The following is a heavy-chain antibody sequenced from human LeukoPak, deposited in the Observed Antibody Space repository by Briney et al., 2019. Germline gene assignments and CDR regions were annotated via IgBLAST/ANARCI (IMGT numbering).Heavy chain of an antibody. CDR2: ISTGSSTI. V-gene: IGHV3-48*02. CDR3: AREGHPTGYFDY. J-gene: IGHJ4*02. D-gene: IGHD4-17*01. Sequence: GGSLRLSCAASGFTFSTYSMIWVRQAPGRGLEWVSYISTGSSTIHYADSVQGRFTISRDNAKNSLYLQMNSLRDEDTAVYYCAREGHPTGYFDYWGQGTLVTVSS. CDR1: GFTFSTYS.